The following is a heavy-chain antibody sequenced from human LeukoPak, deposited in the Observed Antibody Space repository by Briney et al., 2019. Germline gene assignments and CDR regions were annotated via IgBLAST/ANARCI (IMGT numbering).Heavy chain of an antibody. CDR2: IYYSGST. V-gene: IGHV4-61*01. CDR1: GGSVSSGSYY. J-gene: IGHJ2*01. D-gene: IGHD3-22*01. Sequence: PSETLSLTCTVSGGSVSSGSYYWSWLRQPPGKGLEWIGYIYYSGSTNYNPSLKSRVTISVDTSKNQFSLKLSSVTAADTAVYYCARRAPGPYDSSGYYLPVWWYFDLWGRGTLVTVSS. CDR3: ARRAPGPYDSSGYYLPVWWYFDL.